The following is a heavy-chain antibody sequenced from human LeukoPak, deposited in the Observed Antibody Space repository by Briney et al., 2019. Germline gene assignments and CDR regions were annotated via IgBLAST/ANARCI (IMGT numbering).Heavy chain of an antibody. CDR2: ISPSGGIT. CDR3: AKDPNFYYCMDV. V-gene: IGHV3-23*01. CDR1: GFTFSSHG. J-gene: IGHJ6*03. Sequence: GGSLRLSCAASGFTFSSHGMNWVRQAPGKGLEWVSGISPSGGITYYTDSVKGRFTISRDNSKNTVSLQMNSLRAEDTAVYYCAKDPNFYYCMDVWGKGTTVTISS.